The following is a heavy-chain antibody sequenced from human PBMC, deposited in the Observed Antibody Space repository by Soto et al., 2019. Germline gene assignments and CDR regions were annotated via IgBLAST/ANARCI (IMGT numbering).Heavy chain of an antibody. D-gene: IGHD6-13*01. CDR1: GYSFTSYW. CDR3: ARRVAAAGTDYYYMDV. J-gene: IGHJ6*03. V-gene: IGHV5-51*01. Sequence: GESLKISCKGSGYSFTSYWIGWVRQMPGKGLEWMGIIYPGDSDTRYSPSFQGQVTISADKSISTAYLQWSSLKASDTAMYYCARRVAAAGTDYYYMDVWGKGTTVTVSS. CDR2: IYPGDSDT.